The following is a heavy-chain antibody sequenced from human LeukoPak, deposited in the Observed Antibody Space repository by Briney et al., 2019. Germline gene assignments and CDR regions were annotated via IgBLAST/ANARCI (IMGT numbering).Heavy chain of an antibody. CDR1: GFTFGDYA. D-gene: IGHD6-13*01. Sequence: QPGRSLRLSCTASGFTFGDYAMSWFRQAPGKGLEWVGFIRSKAYGGTTEYAASVKGRFTISRDDSKSIAYLQMNSLKTEDTAVYYCTRDDGIAAAGLDHAFDIWGQGTMVTVSS. J-gene: IGHJ3*02. CDR3: TRDDGIAAAGLDHAFDI. CDR2: IRSKAYGGTT. V-gene: IGHV3-49*03.